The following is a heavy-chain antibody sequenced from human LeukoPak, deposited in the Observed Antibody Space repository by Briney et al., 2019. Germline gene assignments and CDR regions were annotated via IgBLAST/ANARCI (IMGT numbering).Heavy chain of an antibody. CDR2: IYYSGST. Sequence: SETLSLTCTVSGGSISSYYWSWIRQPPGKGLEWIGYIYYSGSTNYNPSLKRRVTISVDTSKNQFSLKLTSVTAADTAVYYCARLLSGSYLQFDYWGQGTLVTVSS. D-gene: IGHD1-26*01. CDR3: ARLLSGSYLQFDY. CDR1: GGSISSYY. J-gene: IGHJ4*02. V-gene: IGHV4-59*01.